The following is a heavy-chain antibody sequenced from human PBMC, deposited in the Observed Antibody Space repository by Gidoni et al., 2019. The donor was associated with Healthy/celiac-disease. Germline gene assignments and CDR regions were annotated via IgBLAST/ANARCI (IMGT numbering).Heavy chain of an antibody. CDR3: APFVNWNDGRWGGAFDI. V-gene: IGHV1-69*01. CDR2: IIPIFGTA. J-gene: IGHJ3*02. CDR1: GGTFSSYA. D-gene: IGHD1-1*01. Sequence: QVQLVQSGAEVKKPGSSVKVSCKASGGTFSSYAISWVRQAPGQGLEWMGGIIPIFGTANYAQKFQGRVTITADESTSTAYMELSSLRSEDTAVYYCAPFVNWNDGRWGGAFDIWGQGTMVTVSS.